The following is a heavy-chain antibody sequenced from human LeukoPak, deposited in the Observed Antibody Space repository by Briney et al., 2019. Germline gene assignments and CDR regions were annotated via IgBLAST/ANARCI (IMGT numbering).Heavy chain of an antibody. V-gene: IGHV3-23*01. Sequence: GGSLRLSCAASGFTFSSYAMSWVRQAPGKGLEWVSAISGSGGSTYYADSVKGRFTISRDNSKNTLYLQMNSLRAEDTAVYYCASFSHSYGSYYYYYYYYMDVWGKGTTVTVSS. D-gene: IGHD1-26*01. J-gene: IGHJ6*03. CDR1: GFTFSSYA. CDR2: ISGSGGST. CDR3: ASFSHSYGSYYYYYYYYMDV.